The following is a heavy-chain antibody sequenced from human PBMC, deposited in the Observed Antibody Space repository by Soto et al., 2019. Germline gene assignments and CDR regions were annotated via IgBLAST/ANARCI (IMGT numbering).Heavy chain of an antibody. CDR3: ARVVTTRYYYGMDV. CDR2: IYYSGST. Sequence: PSETLSLTCTVSVGSISRGGYYWIWIRHHPGKGLEWIGYIYYSGSTYYNPSLKSRVTISVDTSKNQFSLKLSSVTAADTAVYYCARVVTTRYYYGMDVWGQGTTVTVS. J-gene: IGHJ6*02. D-gene: IGHD4-17*01. V-gene: IGHV4-31*03. CDR1: VGSISRGGYY.